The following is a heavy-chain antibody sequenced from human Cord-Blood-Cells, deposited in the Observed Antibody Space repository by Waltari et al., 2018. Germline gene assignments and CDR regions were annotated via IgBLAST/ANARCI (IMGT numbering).Heavy chain of an antibody. CDR2: LYHSGST. D-gene: IGHD6-6*01. CDR3: ARAPRESSSSGLAFDI. V-gene: IGHV4-38-2*02. CDR1: GYSISSGYY. J-gene: IGHJ3*02. Sequence: QVQLQESGPGLVKPSETLSLTCTVSGYSISSGYYWGWIRQPPGKGLEWIGSLYHSGSTYYNPSLKSRVTISVDTSKNQFSLKLSSVTAADTAVYYCARAPRESSSSGLAFDIWGQGTMVTVSS.